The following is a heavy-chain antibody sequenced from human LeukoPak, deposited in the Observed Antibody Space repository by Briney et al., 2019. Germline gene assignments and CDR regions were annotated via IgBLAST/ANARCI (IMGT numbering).Heavy chain of an antibody. CDR1: GGSFSGYS. CDR2: INHSGGT. J-gene: IGHJ3*02. V-gene: IGHV4-34*01. D-gene: IGHD1-26*01. CDR3: ARRSGTYHAFDI. Sequence: SETLSLTCAVYGGSFSGYSWSWIRQPPGKGLEWIGEINHSGGTNFNPSLKSRVTISIDTSKNQFSLNLRSVTAADTAVFYCARRSGTYHAFDIWGQGTMVTVSS.